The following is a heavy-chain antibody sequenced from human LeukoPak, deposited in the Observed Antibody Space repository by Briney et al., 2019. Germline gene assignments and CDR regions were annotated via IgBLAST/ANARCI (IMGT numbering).Heavy chain of an antibody. J-gene: IGHJ4*02. D-gene: IGHD2-2*01. CDR3: VSFYETY. V-gene: IGHV3-74*01. Sequence: PGGSLRLSCAASGFTFSGYAMSWVRQAPGKGLVWVSHINSDGSWTSYADSVKGRFTISKDNAKNTVYLQMNNLRAEGTAVYYCVSFYETYWGRGTLVTVSS. CDR2: INSDGSWT. CDR1: GFTFSGYA.